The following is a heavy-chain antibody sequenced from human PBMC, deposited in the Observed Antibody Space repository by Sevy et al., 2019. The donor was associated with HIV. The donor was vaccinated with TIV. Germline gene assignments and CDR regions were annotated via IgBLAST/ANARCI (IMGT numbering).Heavy chain of an antibody. V-gene: IGHV4-38-2*02. CDR2: VDHTGNT. CDR3: ANFGRLLIINGDAFDV. D-gene: IGHD3-9*01. J-gene: IGHJ3*01. CDR1: GYSISSGYL. Sequence: SETLSLTCTVSGYSISSGYLWGWIRQPPGKGLEWIGSVDHTGNTYYNPSLKSRVTTSVDTCKNQFSLRLSSVTAADTAVYYCANFGRLLIINGDAFDVWGQGTMVTVSS.